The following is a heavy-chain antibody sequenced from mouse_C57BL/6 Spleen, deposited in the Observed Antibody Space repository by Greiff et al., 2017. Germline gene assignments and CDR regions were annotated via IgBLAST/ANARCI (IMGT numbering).Heavy chain of an antibody. CDR3: ARREGYDYEAWFAY. V-gene: IGHV1-64*01. J-gene: IGHJ3*01. D-gene: IGHD2-4*01. CDR1: GYTFTSYW. Sequence: QVQLQQSGAELVKPGASVKLSCKASGYTFTSYWMHWVKQRPGQGLEWIGMIHPNSGSTNYNEKFKSKATLTVDKSSSTAYMQLSSLTSEDSAVYYGARREGYDYEAWFAYWGQGTLVTVSA. CDR2: IHPNSGST.